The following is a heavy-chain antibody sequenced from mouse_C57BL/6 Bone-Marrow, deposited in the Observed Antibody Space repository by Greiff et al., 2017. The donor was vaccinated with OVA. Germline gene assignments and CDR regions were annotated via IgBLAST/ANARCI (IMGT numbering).Heavy chain of an antibody. J-gene: IGHJ3*01. Sequence: QVQLKESGAELARPGASVKLSCKASGYTFTSYGISWVKQRTGQGLEWIGEIYPRSGNTYYNEKFKGKATLTADKSSSTAYMELRSLTSEDSAVYFCARMRGNFLFAYWGQGTLVTVSA. CDR3: ARMRGNFLFAY. CDR2: IYPRSGNT. D-gene: IGHD2-1*01. V-gene: IGHV1-81*01. CDR1: GYTFTSYG.